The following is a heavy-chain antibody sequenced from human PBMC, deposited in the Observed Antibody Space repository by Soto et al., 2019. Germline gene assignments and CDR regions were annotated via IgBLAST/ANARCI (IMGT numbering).Heavy chain of an antibody. Sequence: EVQLVESGGGLVQPGGSLRLSCAASGFTFSSYSMNWVRQAPGKGLQWISYISSSSNTIYYADSVKGRFTISRDYAKNAMYLRMNSLTNEDTAEYYCVGGVTGEHTCCWYGMDVWGQGTTVTVSS. V-gene: IGHV3-48*02. J-gene: IGHJ6*02. CDR2: ISSSSNTI. CDR1: GFTFSSYS. CDR3: VGGVTGEHTCCWYGMDV. D-gene: IGHD7-27*01.